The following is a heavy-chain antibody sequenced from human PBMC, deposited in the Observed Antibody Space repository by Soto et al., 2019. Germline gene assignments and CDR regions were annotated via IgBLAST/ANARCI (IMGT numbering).Heavy chain of an antibody. D-gene: IGHD1-1*01. CDR1: GYSFNSYW. CDR2: IYPGDSES. Sequence: LGESLKISCKGSGYSFNSYWIGWVRQMPGKGLEWMGIIYPGDSESRYSLSLQGQVTFSADKSISTAYLQWSSLKASDSAMYYCARLSGPENGPNYWGQGTLVTVSS. CDR3: ARLSGPENGPNY. V-gene: IGHV5-51*01. J-gene: IGHJ4*02.